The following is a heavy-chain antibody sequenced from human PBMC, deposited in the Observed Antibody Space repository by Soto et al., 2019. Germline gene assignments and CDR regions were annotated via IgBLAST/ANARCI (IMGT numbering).Heavy chain of an antibody. V-gene: IGHV3-30*18. D-gene: IGHD6-6*01. Sequence: QVQLVESGGGVVQPGTSLRLSCSASGFTLSGVDMHWVRQAPCKGLEWVAVMSYEGRNQYYADSVKGRFTGSRDRSKSTLYLQMNRLRTEDAAVYYCAKGGWYTSSSRSDCWGQGTLVTVSS. CDR2: MSYEGRNQ. CDR3: AKGGWYTSSSRSDC. J-gene: IGHJ4*02. CDR1: GFTLSGVD.